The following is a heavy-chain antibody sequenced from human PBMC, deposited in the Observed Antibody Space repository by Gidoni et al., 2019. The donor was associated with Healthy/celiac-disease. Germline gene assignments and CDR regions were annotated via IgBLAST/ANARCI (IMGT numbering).Heavy chain of an antibody. CDR2: ISGSGGST. CDR3: AKDLGGFTNYFDY. D-gene: IGHD3-16*01. J-gene: IGHJ4*02. Sequence: LEWVSAISGSGGSTYYADSVKGRFTISRDNSKNTLYLQMNSLRAEDTAVYYCAKDLGGFTNYFDYWGQGTLVTVSS. V-gene: IGHV3-23*01.